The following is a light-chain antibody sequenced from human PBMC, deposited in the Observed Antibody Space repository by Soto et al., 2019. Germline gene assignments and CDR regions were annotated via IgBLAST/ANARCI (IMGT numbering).Light chain of an antibody. Sequence: QSALTQPPSASGFPGQSVTISCTGTGSDVGRYNYVSWYQHHPGKAPKLIIYEVNKRPSEVPDRFSGSKSGDTASLTISGLQAEDEADYYCSSYRSSTTFVFGTGTKVTVL. CDR3: SSYRSSTTFV. V-gene: IGLV2-8*01. J-gene: IGLJ1*01. CDR1: GSDVGRYNY. CDR2: EVN.